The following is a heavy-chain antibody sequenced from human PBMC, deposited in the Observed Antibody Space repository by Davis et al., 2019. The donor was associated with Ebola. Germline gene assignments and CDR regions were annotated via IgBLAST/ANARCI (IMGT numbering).Heavy chain of an antibody. CDR1: GGSISSGSINNYY. CDR2: IYYSGNT. V-gene: IGHV4-61*01. Sequence: SETLSLTCTVSGGSISSGSINNYYWNWIRQSPGKGLEWIGYIYYSGNTHYNPSLNSRVTISVDTSKNLFSLKLNSVTAADTAVYYCARRMDVWGQGTTVTVSS. J-gene: IGHJ6*02. CDR3: ARRMDV.